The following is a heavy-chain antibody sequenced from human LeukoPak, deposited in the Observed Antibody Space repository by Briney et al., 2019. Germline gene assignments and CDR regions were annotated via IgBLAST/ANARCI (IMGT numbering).Heavy chain of an antibody. CDR1: GFTFSSYW. V-gene: IGHV3-7*01. CDR2: IKQDGSEK. J-gene: IGHJ4*02. CDR3: ARDVSGYDLSLDY. D-gene: IGHD5-12*01. Sequence: GGSLRLSCAASGFTFSSYWMSWVRQAPGKGLEWVANIKQDGSEKYYVDSVKGRFTISRDNAKNSLYLQMNSLRAEDTAVYYCARDVSGYDLSLDYWGQGTLVTVSS.